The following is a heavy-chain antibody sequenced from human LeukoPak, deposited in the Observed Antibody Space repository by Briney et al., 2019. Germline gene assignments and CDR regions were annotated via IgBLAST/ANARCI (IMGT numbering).Heavy chain of an antibody. CDR2: IKADGSEK. D-gene: IGHD1-26*01. V-gene: IGHV3-7*01. J-gene: IGHJ4*02. CDR3: ARGRGSYCHDY. CDR1: GFSVNRNF. Sequence: GGSLRLSCAASGFSVNRNFMTWVRQAPGKGLEWVASIKADGSEKYYVDSVKGRFTISRDNAKNSLYLQMNSLRAEDTAVYYCARGRGSYCHDYWGQGTLVTVSS.